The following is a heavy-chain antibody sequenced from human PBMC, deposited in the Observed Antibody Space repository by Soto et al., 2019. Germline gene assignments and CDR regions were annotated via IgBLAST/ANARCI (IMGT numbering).Heavy chain of an antibody. D-gene: IGHD6-19*01. CDR1: GFSLSNCG. Sequence: QVQLVESGGGVVQPGRSLILSCAASGFSLSNCGMHWVRQAPGKGLEWVAMISYDGSQEHFIDSVKGRFTISRDNSKNTQDLQRNSLRPEDMAVYYCAKDLYSCGWYNYFDPWGQGTLVTVSS. CDR2: ISYDGSQE. V-gene: IGHV3-30*18. J-gene: IGHJ5*02. CDR3: AKDLYSCGWYNYFDP.